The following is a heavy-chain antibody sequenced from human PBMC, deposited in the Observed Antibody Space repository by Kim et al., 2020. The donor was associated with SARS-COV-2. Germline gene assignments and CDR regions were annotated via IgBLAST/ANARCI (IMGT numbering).Heavy chain of an antibody. Sequence: SETLSLTCAVSGASITSDNWWSWVRQPPGKGLEWIGEIFHSGGTNYNPSLKSRVTISFDKSKNQFSLNLTSLTAADTAVYYCARGGPPEWCHPWRQGTLV. CDR2: IFHSGGT. CDR1: GASITSDNW. J-gene: IGHJ5*02. V-gene: IGHV4-4*02. D-gene: IGHD3-16*01. CDR3: ARGGPPEWCHP.